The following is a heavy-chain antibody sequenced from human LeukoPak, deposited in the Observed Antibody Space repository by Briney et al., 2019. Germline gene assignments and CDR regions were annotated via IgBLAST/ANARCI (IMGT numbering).Heavy chain of an antibody. CDR3: ARDLAAMVTSARWFDP. Sequence: ASVKVSCKASGYTFTSYGISWVRQAPGQGLEWMGWISAYNGNTNYAQKLQGRVTMTTDISTSTAYMELRSLRSDDTAVYYCARDLAAMVTSARWFDPWGQGTLVTVSS. V-gene: IGHV1-18*01. CDR2: ISAYNGNT. CDR1: GYTFTSYG. J-gene: IGHJ5*02. D-gene: IGHD5-18*01.